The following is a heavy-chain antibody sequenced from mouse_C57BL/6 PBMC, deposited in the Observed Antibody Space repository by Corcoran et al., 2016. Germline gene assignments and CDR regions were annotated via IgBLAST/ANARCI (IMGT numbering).Heavy chain of an antibody. CDR2: ITVKSDNYGA. J-gene: IGHJ1*03. V-gene: IGHV13-2*01. Sequence: QVKLVETGGGLGRPGNSLKLSCVTSGFTFSNYRMHWLRQPPGKRLEWIAVITVKSDNYGANYAESGKGRFAISRDDSKSSVYLEMNRLSEEDTSTYFCSRGYCYGSSPSYWYFDVWGTGTTVTVSS. CDR3: SRGYCYGSSPSYWYFDV. CDR1: GFTFSNYR. D-gene: IGHD1-1*01.